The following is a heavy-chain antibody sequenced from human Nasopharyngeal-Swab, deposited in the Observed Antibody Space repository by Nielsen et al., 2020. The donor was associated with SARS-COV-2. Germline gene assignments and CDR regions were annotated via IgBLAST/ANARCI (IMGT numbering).Heavy chain of an antibody. CDR2: IYYSGST. D-gene: IGHD1-26*01. CDR3: ARERRNGLDDNGRAFKH. V-gene: IGHV4-59*11. CDR1: GASISSHY. Sequence: SETLSPTCPVSGASISSHYWSWIRQLPGKGLEWIGYIYYSGSTNYNPSLKSRVTISVDTSKNQFSLNLNSVTAADTAVYYCARERRNGLDDNGRAFKHWGQGTMVSVSS. J-gene: IGHJ3*01.